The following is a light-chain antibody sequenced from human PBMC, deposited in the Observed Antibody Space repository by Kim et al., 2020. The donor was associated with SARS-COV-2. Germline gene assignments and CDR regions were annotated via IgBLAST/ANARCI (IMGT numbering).Light chain of an antibody. J-gene: IGLJ2*01. CDR2: GKN. CDR1: SLRSYY. Sequence: VALGQTVRFTCQGDSLRSYYATWYQQKPGQAPILVIYGKNNRPSGIPDRFSGSSSGNTASLTNTGTQVGDEADYYCNSRDSNDNVVFGGGTQLTVL. V-gene: IGLV3-19*01. CDR3: NSRDSNDNVV.